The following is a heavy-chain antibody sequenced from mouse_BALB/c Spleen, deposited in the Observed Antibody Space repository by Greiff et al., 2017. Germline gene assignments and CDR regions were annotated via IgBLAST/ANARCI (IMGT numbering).Heavy chain of an antibody. V-gene: IGHV1S81*02. CDR1: SYTFTSYY. J-gene: IGHJ4*01. D-gene: IGHD1-1*01. Sequence: VQLQQPGAELVKPGASVKLSCKASSYTFTSYYMYWVKQRPGQGLEWIGGINPSNGGTNFNEKFKSKATLTVDKSSSTAYMQLSSLTSEDSAVYYCTRSYYGSSPYYYAMDYWGQGTSVTVSS. CDR3: TRSYYGSSPYYYAMDY. CDR2: INPSNGGT.